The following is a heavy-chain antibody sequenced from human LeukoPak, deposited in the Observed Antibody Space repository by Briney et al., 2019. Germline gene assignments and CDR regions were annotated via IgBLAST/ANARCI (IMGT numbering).Heavy chain of an antibody. CDR2: ISSDGGGT. V-gene: IGHV3-64*04. Sequence: GGSLRLSCSASGFIFTPYAMHWARQAPGKGLEYVSAISSDGGGTYYTDSVKGRFTISRDNAKNSLYLQMNSLRAEDTAVYYCARGSTYYDSSGQVPFDYWGQGTLVTVSS. CDR1: GFIFTPYA. J-gene: IGHJ4*02. D-gene: IGHD3-22*01. CDR3: ARGSTYYDSSGQVPFDY.